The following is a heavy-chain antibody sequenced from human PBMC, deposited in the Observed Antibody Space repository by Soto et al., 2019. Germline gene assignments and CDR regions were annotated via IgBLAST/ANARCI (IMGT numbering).Heavy chain of an antibody. CDR3: ARDRGDGYNPYYYYGMDV. V-gene: IGHV4-31*01. CDR1: GGSISSGNYY. D-gene: IGHD3-10*01. Sequence: QVQLQESGPGLVKPSQTLSLTCTVSGGSISSGNYYWSWVRQHPGKGLEWIGYIYYSGSTFYNPSLKSPVTLSADTSKNQFYLKLSSVTAADTAVYYCARDRGDGYNPYYYYGMDVWGQGTTVTVSS. J-gene: IGHJ6*02. CDR2: IYYSGST.